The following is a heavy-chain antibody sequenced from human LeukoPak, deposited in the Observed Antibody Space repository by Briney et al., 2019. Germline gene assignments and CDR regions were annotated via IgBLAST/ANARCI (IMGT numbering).Heavy chain of an antibody. Sequence: PGRSLRLSCAASGFTFSSYAMHWVRQAPGKGLEWVAVISYDGSNKYYADSVKGRFTISRDNSKNTLYLQMNSLKTEDTAVYYCTRYNVGFESWGQGTLVTVSS. CDR2: ISYDGSNK. CDR3: TRYNVGFES. J-gene: IGHJ4*02. CDR1: GFTFSSYA. D-gene: IGHD1-1*01. V-gene: IGHV3-30*04.